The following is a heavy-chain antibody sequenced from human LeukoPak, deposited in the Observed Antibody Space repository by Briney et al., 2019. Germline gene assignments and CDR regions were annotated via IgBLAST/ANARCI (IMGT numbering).Heavy chain of an antibody. D-gene: IGHD6-19*01. CDR2: INTDGTVT. Sequence: GGSLRLSCAASGFTFSKYWMLWVRQAPGKGLESASRINTDGTVTTYADSVKDRFTVSRDNADNTMFLQMNSVRDEDTAVYYCATKQWLAPPPDSWGQGTPVTVSS. J-gene: IGHJ4*02. CDR3: ATKQWLAPPPDS. CDR1: GFTFSKYW. V-gene: IGHV3-74*01.